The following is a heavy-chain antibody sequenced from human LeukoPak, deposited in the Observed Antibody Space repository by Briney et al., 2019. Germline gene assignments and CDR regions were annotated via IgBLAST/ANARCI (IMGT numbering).Heavy chain of an antibody. CDR1: GYRFASYW. CDR3: ARQTAYCTNGVCYTTYSYFDL. Sequence: GDSLKISCKGSGYRFASYWIGWVRQMPGKGLEWMGIIYPGDSNTRYSPSFQGQVTISADKSISTAYLQWSSLKASDTAMYYCARQTAYCTNGVCYTTYSYFDLWGRGTLVTVSS. V-gene: IGHV5-51*01. D-gene: IGHD2-8*01. CDR2: IYPGDSNT. J-gene: IGHJ2*01.